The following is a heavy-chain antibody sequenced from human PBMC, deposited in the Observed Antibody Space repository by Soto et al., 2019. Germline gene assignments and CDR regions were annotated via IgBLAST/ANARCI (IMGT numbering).Heavy chain of an antibody. D-gene: IGHD3-10*01. CDR2: INDSGNI. CDR1: GGSFSGYQ. CDR3: ARGVILWFGELSRRGGYHYYMDV. Sequence: QVQLQQWGAGLLKPSETLSLTCAVYGGSFSGYQWSWIRQTPGKGLEWIGEINDSGNINYNPSPKSRVTILLDTPKKQISLKLSSVTAAVSAVYYCARGVILWFGELSRRGGYHYYMDVWGKGTTVTVSS. J-gene: IGHJ6*03. V-gene: IGHV4-34*01.